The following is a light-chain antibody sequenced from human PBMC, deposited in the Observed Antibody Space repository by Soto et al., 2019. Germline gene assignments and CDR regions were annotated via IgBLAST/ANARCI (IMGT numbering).Light chain of an antibody. J-gene: IGKJ1*01. CDR3: QQYNNWPGT. V-gene: IGKV3-15*01. CDR1: QSVSSN. Sequence: EIVMTQSPATLSVSPGERATLSCRASQSVSSNLAWYQQKPDQAPRLLIYGASTRATGIPARFSGSGSGTEFTLTICSLQSEDFSVYYCQQYNNWPGTFGQGTKVEIK. CDR2: GAS.